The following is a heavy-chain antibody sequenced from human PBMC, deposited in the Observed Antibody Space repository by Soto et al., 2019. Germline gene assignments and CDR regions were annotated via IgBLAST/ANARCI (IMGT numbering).Heavy chain of an antibody. D-gene: IGHD3-10*01. CDR1: GGSFSDYY. Sequence: XETLSLTCAVYGGSFSDYYWSWIRQPPGKGLEWIGEINHSGSTKYNPSLKSRVTISLDTSKNQFSLNLSSVTAADTAVYYCARTIAYESATYPLPHFDYWGQGTLVTVSS. CDR3: ARTIAYESATYPLPHFDY. J-gene: IGHJ4*02. V-gene: IGHV4-34*01. CDR2: INHSGST.